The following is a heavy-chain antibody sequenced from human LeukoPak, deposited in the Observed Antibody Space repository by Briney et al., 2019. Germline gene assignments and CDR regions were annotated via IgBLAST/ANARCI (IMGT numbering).Heavy chain of an antibody. J-gene: IGHJ3*02. Sequence: ETLSLPCTVSGGSISSSSYYWGWIRQPPGKGLEWIGSIYYSGSTYYNPSLKSRVTISVDTSKNQFSLKLSSVTAADTAVYYCARLSTATPHAFDIWGQGTMVTVSS. CDR1: GGSISSSSYY. V-gene: IGHV4-39*01. CDR3: ARLSTATPHAFDI. D-gene: IGHD4-17*01. CDR2: IYYSGST.